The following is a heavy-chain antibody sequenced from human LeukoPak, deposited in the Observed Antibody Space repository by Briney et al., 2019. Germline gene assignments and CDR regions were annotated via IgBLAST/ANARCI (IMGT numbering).Heavy chain of an antibody. Sequence: PGGSLRLSCAASGFTFSSVAMDWVRQAPGKGRVWVARVQSDGSGSMYANSVMGRFTISRDNSKNMLYPQMNSPPAEDTAVYFCARAQPGTPTDYWGQGTQVTVSS. CDR2: VQSDGSGS. D-gene: IGHD1-14*01. J-gene: IGHJ4*02. CDR1: GFTFSSVA. CDR3: ARAQPGTPTDY. V-gene: IGHV3-74*03.